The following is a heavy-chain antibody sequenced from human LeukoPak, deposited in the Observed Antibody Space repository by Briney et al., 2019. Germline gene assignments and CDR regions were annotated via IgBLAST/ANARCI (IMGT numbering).Heavy chain of an antibody. J-gene: IGHJ4*02. CDR1: GGSISSSDYY. D-gene: IGHD3-10*01. Sequence: PSETLSLTCTVSGGSISSSDYYWGWIRQPPGKGLEWIGSIYYTGRTNYSPSLKSQVTISVDTSKNQFSLQLSSVTASDTAVYYCARRVFASGRQDYWGQGTLVTVSS. CDR3: ARRVFASGRQDY. CDR2: IYYTGRT. V-gene: IGHV4-39*01.